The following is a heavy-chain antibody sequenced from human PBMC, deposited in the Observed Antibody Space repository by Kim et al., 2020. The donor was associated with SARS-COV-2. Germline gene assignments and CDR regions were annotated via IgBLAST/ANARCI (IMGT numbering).Heavy chain of an antibody. CDR1: GYTFRLYH. J-gene: IGHJ4*02. V-gene: IGHV1-46*01. CDR2: ISPPGVTT. Sequence: ASVKVSCKASGYTFRLYHIHWVRQAPGQGLEWMGVISPPGVTTTYAQKFQGRVTMTRDTSTSTVYMELSSLRSEDTAMYYCASHAVPNSDYDSIPFHFWGQGTLVTVSS. D-gene: IGHD5-12*01. CDR3: ASHAVPNSDYDSIPFHF.